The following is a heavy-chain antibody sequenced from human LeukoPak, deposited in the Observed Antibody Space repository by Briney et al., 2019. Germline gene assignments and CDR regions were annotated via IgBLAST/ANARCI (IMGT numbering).Heavy chain of an antibody. J-gene: IGHJ4*02. CDR1: GFTFSSYS. V-gene: IGHV3-48*04. D-gene: IGHD6-19*01. CDR3: ARSSSGWLDY. Sequence: PGGSLRLSCAASGFTFSSYSMNWIRQAPGKGLEWVSYISRSGSSTNYADSVKGRFTISRDNAKNSLYLQMNSLRAEDTAVYYCARSSSGWLDYWGQGTLVTVSS. CDR2: ISRSGSST.